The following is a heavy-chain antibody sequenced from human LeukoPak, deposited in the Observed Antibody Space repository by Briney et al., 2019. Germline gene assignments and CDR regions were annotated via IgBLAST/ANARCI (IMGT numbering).Heavy chain of an antibody. D-gene: IGHD3-22*01. CDR1: GFTFSDYY. V-gene: IGHV3-11*01. CDR2: ISSSGSTI. CDR3: ARDLGRYYYDSSHFPGY. Sequence: PGGSLRLSCAASGFTFSDYYMSWIRQAPGKGLEWVSYISSSGSTIYYADSVKGRFTISRDNAKNSLYLQMNSLRAEDTAVYYCARDLGRYYYDSSHFPGYWGQGTLVTVSS. J-gene: IGHJ4*02.